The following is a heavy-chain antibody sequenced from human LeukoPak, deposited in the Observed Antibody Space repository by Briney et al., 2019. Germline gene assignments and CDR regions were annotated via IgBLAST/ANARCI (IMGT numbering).Heavy chain of an antibody. CDR3: ARDPGDIVVVPALGFDY. J-gene: IGHJ4*02. Sequence: PGGSLRLSCAASGFTFSSYSMNWVRQAPGKGLEWVSSISSSSSYIHYADSVKGRFTISRDNAKNSLYLQMNSLRAEDTAVYYCARDPGDIVVVPALGFDYWGQGTLVTVSS. CDR2: ISSSSSYI. V-gene: IGHV3-21*01. CDR1: GFTFSSYS. D-gene: IGHD2-2*01.